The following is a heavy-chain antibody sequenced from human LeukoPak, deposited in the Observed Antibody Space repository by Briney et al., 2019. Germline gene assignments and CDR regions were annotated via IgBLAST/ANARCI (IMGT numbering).Heavy chain of an antibody. V-gene: IGHV3-23*01. Sequence: GGSLRLSCAASRFTFSSYAMSWVRQAPGKGLEWVSVISGSGTSTYYADSVRGRFTISRDNSKNTLYLQMNSLRAEDTAIYYCAKVGGDWSGYYYGLDVWGQGTTVTVSS. CDR1: RFTFSSYA. CDR3: AKVGGDWSGYYYGLDV. J-gene: IGHJ6*02. CDR2: ISGSGTST. D-gene: IGHD1-26*01.